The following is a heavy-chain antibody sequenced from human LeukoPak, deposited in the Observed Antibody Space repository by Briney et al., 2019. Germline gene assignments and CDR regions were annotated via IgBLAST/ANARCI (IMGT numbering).Heavy chain of an antibody. J-gene: IGHJ6*02. D-gene: IGHD2-2*01. CDR1: GGSISSYY. Sequence: PSETLSLTCTVSGGSISSYYWSWIRQPAGKGLEWIGRIYTSGSTNYNPSLKSRVTMSVDTSKNQFSLKLSSVTAADTAVYYCARALVVPAASAYYYYYGMDVWGQGTTVTVSS. CDR2: IYTSGST. CDR3: ARALVVPAASAYYYYYGMDV. V-gene: IGHV4-4*07.